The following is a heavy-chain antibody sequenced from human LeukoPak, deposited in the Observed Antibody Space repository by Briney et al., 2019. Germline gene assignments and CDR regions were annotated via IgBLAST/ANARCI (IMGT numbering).Heavy chain of an antibody. CDR3: ARDGDYYGSGSYYY. Sequence: GSLRLSCAASGFTFSSYAMSWIRQPPGKGLEWIGEINHSGSTNYNPSLKSRVTISVDTSKNQFSLKLSSVTAADTAVYYCARDGDYYGSGSYYYWGQGTLVTVSS. CDR1: GFTFSSYA. V-gene: IGHV4-34*01. CDR2: INHSGST. J-gene: IGHJ4*02. D-gene: IGHD3-10*01.